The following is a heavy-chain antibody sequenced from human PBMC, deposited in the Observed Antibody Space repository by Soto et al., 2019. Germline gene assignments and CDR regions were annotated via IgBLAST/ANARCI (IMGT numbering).Heavy chain of an antibody. D-gene: IGHD6-13*01. CDR2: ISYDGSNK. V-gene: IGHV3-30-3*01. CDR3: ARDRRSSSSFDY. Sequence: QVQLVESGGGVVQPGRSLRLSCAASGFTFSSYAMHWVRQAPGKGLEWVAVISYDGSNKYYADSVKGRFTISRDNSKNTLYLQMNSLRAEDTAVYYCARDRRSSSSFDYRGQGTLVTVSS. J-gene: IGHJ4*02. CDR1: GFTFSSYA.